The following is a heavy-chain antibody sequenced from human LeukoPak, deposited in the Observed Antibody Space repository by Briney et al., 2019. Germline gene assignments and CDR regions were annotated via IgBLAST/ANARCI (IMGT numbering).Heavy chain of an antibody. CDR2: IYTTGAT. CDR1: SGSISSYY. CDR3: GRQGYTASHYFFDF. J-gene: IGHJ4*02. V-gene: IGHV4-4*07. D-gene: IGHD5-24*01. Sequence: PSETLSLTCSVSSGSISSYYWGWVRQPPGKGLEWIGRIYTTGATQYNPSLKSRLTISVDTSTNQFSLNLRSVSAADTAVYYCGRQGYTASHYFFDFWSQGTLVAVS.